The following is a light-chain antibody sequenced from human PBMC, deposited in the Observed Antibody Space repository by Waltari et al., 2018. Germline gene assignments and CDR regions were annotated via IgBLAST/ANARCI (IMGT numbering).Light chain of an antibody. CDR1: SSNIGAGYD. Sequence: QSVLTQPPSVSGAPGQRVTIPCTGSSSNIGAGYDVHWYQHLPGTAPKLLSYGTSNRPSGVPDRFSGSKSGTSASLAITGLQAEDEADYYCQSYDSSLSGYVFGTGTKVTIL. J-gene: IGLJ1*01. CDR3: QSYDSSLSGYV. CDR2: GTS. V-gene: IGLV1-40*01.